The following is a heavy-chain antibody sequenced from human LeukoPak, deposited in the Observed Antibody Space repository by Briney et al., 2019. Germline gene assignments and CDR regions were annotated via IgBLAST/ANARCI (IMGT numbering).Heavy chain of an antibody. CDR1: GFTFSSYA. Sequence: PGGSLRLSCAASGFTFSSYAMSWVRQAPGKGLDWVSAISGSGGSTYYADSVKGRFTISRDNSKNTLYLQMNSLRAEDTAVYYCAKPGRIMVRGVIRWFDPWGQGTLVTVSS. CDR3: AKPGRIMVRGVIRWFDP. CDR2: ISGSGGST. J-gene: IGHJ5*02. D-gene: IGHD3-10*01. V-gene: IGHV3-23*01.